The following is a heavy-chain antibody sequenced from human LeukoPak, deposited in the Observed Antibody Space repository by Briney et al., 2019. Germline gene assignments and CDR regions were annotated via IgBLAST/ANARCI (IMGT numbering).Heavy chain of an antibody. J-gene: IGHJ3*02. Sequence: GGSLRLSCAASGFTFSSYAMSWIRQAPGKGLEWVSYISSSGSTIYYADSVKGRFTISRDNAKNSLYLQMNSLRAEDTAVYYCAGGWLVSAFDIWGQGTMVTVSS. CDR1: GFTFSSYA. D-gene: IGHD5-12*01. CDR3: AGGWLVSAFDI. CDR2: ISSSGSTI. V-gene: IGHV3-11*01.